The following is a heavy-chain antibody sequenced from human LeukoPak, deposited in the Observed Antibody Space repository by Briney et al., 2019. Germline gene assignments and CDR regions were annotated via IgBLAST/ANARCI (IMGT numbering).Heavy chain of an antibody. J-gene: IGHJ4*02. CDR3: ARVVCSSTCCATVDY. CDR2: INSDGSST. D-gene: IGHD2-2*01. CDR1: GFTFSNYW. V-gene: IGHV3-74*01. Sequence: GGSLRLSCEVSGFTFSNYWMHWVRQAPGKGLVWVSRINSDGSSTSYADSVKGRFTISRDNAKNTLYLQMNSLRAEDTAVYYCARVVCSSTCCATVDYWGQGTLVTVSS.